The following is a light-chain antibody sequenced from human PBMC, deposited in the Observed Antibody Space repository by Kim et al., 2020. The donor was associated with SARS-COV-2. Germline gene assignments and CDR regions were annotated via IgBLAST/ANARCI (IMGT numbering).Light chain of an antibody. Sequence: QSVLTQPPSASETPGQRVAIYCFGSTSKIGRNTVIWYQQFPGKAPKLLIHTNDQRPSGVPARFSGSKSGTSASLAISGLQPEDEADYYCAAWDGSLNAWVFGGGTQLTVL. V-gene: IGLV1-44*01. CDR3: AAWDGSLNAWV. J-gene: IGLJ3*02. CDR2: TND. CDR1: TSKIGRNT.